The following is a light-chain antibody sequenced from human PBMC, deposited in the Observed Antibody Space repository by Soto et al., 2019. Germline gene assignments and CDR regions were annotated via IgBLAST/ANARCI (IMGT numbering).Light chain of an antibody. Sequence: EIVLTQSPGTLSLSPGERATLSCRASQSVRSNYLAWYQQKPGQAPRLLIYGASSRATGIPDRFSGTGSGTDFTLTISRLEPEDFAVYYCQQHNNWPPWTFGQGTKVEIK. CDR3: QQHNNWPPWT. CDR2: GAS. J-gene: IGKJ1*01. CDR1: QSVRSNY. V-gene: IGKV3-20*01.